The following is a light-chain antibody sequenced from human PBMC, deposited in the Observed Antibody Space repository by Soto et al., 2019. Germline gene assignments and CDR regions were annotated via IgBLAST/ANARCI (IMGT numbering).Light chain of an antibody. J-gene: IGLJ3*02. CDR2: LEGSGSY. CDR1: SGHSSYI. Sequence: QPVLTQSSFASASLGSSVKLTCTLSSGHSSYIIAWHQQQPGKAPRYLMKLEGSGSYNKGSGVPDRFSGSSSGADRYLTISNLQFEDEADYYCETWDSNTHTVFGGGTKLTVL. CDR3: ETWDSNTHTV. V-gene: IGLV4-60*02.